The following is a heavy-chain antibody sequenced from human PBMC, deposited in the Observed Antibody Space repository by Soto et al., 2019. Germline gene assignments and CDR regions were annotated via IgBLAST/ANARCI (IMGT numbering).Heavy chain of an antibody. V-gene: IGHV3-74*01. CDR1: GFTFSSYW. D-gene: IGHD5-12*01. CDR3: ASLRGYSGYELDYYYGMDV. Sequence: EVQLVESGGGLVQPGGSLRLSCAASGFTFSSYWMHWVRQAPGKGLVWVSRINSDGSSTSYADSVKGRFTISRDNAKNTLYLQMNSLRAEDTAVYYCASLRGYSGYELDYYYGMDVWGQGTTVTVSS. J-gene: IGHJ6*02. CDR2: INSDGSST.